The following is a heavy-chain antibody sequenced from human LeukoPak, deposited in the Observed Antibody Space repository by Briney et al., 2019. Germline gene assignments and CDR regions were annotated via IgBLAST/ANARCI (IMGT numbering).Heavy chain of an antibody. D-gene: IGHD6-13*01. CDR1: GGSIGSYY. J-gene: IGHJ6*02. CDR2: IYDSGST. Sequence: SETLSLTCIVSGGSIGSYYWSWIRQPPGKGLEWIGYIYDSGSTNYNPSLRSRVTISVDTSKNQFSLKLSSVTAADTAVYYCSRRVAAAGSYYYRMDVWGQGTTVTVSS. V-gene: IGHV4-59*08. CDR3: SRRVAAAGSYYYRMDV.